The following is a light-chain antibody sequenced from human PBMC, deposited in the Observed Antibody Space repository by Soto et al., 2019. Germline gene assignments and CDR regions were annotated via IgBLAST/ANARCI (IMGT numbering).Light chain of an antibody. CDR1: SSNIGSNP. V-gene: IGLV1-44*01. Sequence: QSVLTQPPSASGTPGQGVVISCSGSSSNIGSNPVNWYQHLPGTAPKLLIYNDNQRPSGVPDRFSGSKSGTSASLAISGLHSEDEGDYYCAAWDDSLNGVIFGGGTQVTVL. J-gene: IGLJ2*01. CDR3: AAWDDSLNGVI. CDR2: NDN.